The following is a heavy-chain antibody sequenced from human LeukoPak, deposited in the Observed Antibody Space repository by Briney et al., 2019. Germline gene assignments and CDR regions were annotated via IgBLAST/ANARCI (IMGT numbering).Heavy chain of an antibody. V-gene: IGHV3-21*01. CDR2: ISSTSTYI. D-gene: IGHD2-15*01. J-gene: IGHJ2*01. CDR1: EFXFSSYT. Sequence: GGSLRLSCAASEFXFSSYTINWVRQAPGKGLEWVSSISSTSTYISYADSVKGRFTISRDNAKNSPYLQMNSLRAEDAAVYYCARASFGYCSGGSCHYWYFDLWGRGTLVTVSS. CDR3: ARASFGYCSGGSCHYWYFDL.